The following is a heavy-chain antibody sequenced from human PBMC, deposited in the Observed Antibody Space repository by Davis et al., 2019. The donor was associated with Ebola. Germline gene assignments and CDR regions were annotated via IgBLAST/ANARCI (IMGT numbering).Heavy chain of an antibody. J-gene: IGHJ2*01. CDR3: AKGEVYYDFWSGYSGGWYFDL. D-gene: IGHD3-3*01. CDR2: IGGGGGDT. Sequence: GESLKISCAASGFTFRNYAMIWVRQAPGEGLEWVSAIGGGGGDTYYADSVKGRFTISRDNSKNTLYLQMNSLRAEDTAVYYCAKGEVYYDFWSGYSGGWYFDLWGRGTLVTVSS. CDR1: GFTFRNYA. V-gene: IGHV3-23*01.